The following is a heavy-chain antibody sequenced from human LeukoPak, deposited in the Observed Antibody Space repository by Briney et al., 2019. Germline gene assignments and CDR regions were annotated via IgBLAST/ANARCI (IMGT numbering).Heavy chain of an antibody. CDR3: AREWAWFDP. J-gene: IGHJ5*02. Sequence: ASVKVSCKASGYTFTSYYMHWVRQAPGQGLEWMGIINPSGGSTSYAQKFQGRVTMTTDTSTSTAYMELRSLRSDDTAVYYCAREWAWFDPWGQGTLVIVSS. CDR1: GYTFTSYY. CDR2: INPSGGST. V-gene: IGHV1-46*01.